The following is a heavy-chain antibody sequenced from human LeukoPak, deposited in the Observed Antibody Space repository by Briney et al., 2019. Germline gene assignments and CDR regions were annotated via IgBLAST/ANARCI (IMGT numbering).Heavy chain of an antibody. D-gene: IGHD6-19*01. J-gene: IGHJ6*03. CDR2: IYYSGST. Sequence: SETLSLTCTVSGGSISSYYWSWIRQPPGKGLEWIGYIYYSGSTNYNPSLKSRVTISVDTSKNQFSLKLGSVTAADTAVYYCARVGAVAGSSYYYYYYMDVWGKGTTVTVSS. V-gene: IGHV4-59*01. CDR1: GGSISSYY. CDR3: ARVGAVAGSSYYYYYYMDV.